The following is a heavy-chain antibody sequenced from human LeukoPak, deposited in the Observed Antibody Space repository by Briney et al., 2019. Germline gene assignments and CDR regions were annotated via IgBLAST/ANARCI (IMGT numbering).Heavy chain of an antibody. Sequence: SQTLSLTCTVSGGSISSGSYYWSWIRQPAGKGLEWIGRIYTSGITKYNPSLNSRVTISVDRSKNQSSLTLSSVTAADTAVYYCARAETVVWFDPWGQGTLVTVSS. J-gene: IGHJ5*02. V-gene: IGHV4-61*02. CDR1: GGSISSGSYY. D-gene: IGHD4-11*01. CDR3: ARAETVVWFDP. CDR2: IYTSGIT.